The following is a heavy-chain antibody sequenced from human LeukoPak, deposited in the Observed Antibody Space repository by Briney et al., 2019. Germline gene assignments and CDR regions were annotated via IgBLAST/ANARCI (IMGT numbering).Heavy chain of an antibody. D-gene: IGHD3-22*01. CDR2: IHYSGST. V-gene: IGHV4-59*01. CDR1: GGSITSYY. Sequence: KASETLSLTCTVSGGSITSYYWSWIRQPPGKGLEWIGYIHYSGSTHYNPSLKSRVTITVDTSRNQLSLKLSSVTAADTAVYYCARLKYYYDSSGYRAEYFQHWGQGTLVTASS. J-gene: IGHJ1*01. CDR3: ARLKYYYDSSGYRAEYFQH.